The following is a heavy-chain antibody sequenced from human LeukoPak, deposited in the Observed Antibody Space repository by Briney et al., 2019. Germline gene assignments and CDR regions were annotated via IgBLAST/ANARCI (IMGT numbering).Heavy chain of an antibody. V-gene: IGHV4-59*01. Sequence: SETVSLTCSVTGGYISSYSWSWIRQPPGKGLEWIGHIYYSGTTNYNPPLRSRVTISLDTSKNQFSLKLISATAADTAIHYCAREDCSGGNCYQNFDNWGQGTLVTVSS. J-gene: IGHJ4*02. CDR2: IYYSGTT. D-gene: IGHD2-15*01. CDR3: AREDCSGGNCYQNFDN. CDR1: GGYISSYS.